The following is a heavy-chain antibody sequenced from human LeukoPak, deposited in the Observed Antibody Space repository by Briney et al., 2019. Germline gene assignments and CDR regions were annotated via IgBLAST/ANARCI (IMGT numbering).Heavy chain of an antibody. D-gene: IGHD3-9*01. CDR2: ISYDGSNK. CDR3: ARSRLRYFDWDYYGMDV. Sequence: GGSLRLSCAASGFTFSSHAMHWVRQAPGKGLEWVAVISYDGSNKYYADSVKGRFTISRDNSKNTLYLQMNSLRAEDTAVYYCARSRLRYFDWDYYGMDVWGQGTTVTVSS. V-gene: IGHV3-30-3*01. CDR1: GFTFSSHA. J-gene: IGHJ6*02.